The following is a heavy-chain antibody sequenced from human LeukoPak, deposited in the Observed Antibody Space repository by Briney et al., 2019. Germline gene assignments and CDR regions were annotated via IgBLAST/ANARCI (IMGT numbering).Heavy chain of an antibody. V-gene: IGHV3-23*01. CDR2: ISDSGGST. CDR3: AKVVYYDGSEGLRAYFDY. Sequence: GGSLRLSCAASGFTVSSNYMSWVRQAPEKGLEWVSTISDSGGSTYYADSVKGRFTISRDNSKNTVYLQMNRLRAEDTAVYYCAKVVYYDGSEGLRAYFDYWGQGTLVTVSS. CDR1: GFTVSSNY. J-gene: IGHJ4*02. D-gene: IGHD3-22*01.